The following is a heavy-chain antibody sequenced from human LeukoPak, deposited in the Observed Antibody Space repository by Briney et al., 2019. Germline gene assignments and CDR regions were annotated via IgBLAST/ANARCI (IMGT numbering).Heavy chain of an antibody. CDR3: ARSSFDSSGYYYFDY. J-gene: IGHJ4*02. V-gene: IGHV1-2*02. Sequence: ASVKVSCKASGGTFNNYAINWVRQAPGQGLEWMGWINPNSGGTSYAQKFQGRVTMTRDTSISTAYMELNRLRSDDSAVYYCARSSFDSSGYYYFDYWGQGTLVTVSS. CDR2: INPNSGGT. D-gene: IGHD3-22*01. CDR1: GGTFNNYA.